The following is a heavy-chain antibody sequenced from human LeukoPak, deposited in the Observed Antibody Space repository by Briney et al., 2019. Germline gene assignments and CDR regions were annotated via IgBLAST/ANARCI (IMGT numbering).Heavy chain of an antibody. V-gene: IGHV4-38-2*02. CDR2: LSHNRDT. J-gene: IGHJ4*02. Sequence: SETLSLTCTVSGYTISSGYNWGWSRPPPGKGLEDFGILSHNRDTYYSPSLQSRVTISVDTSKHHFSLKLASVTAADTAVYYCASSSCGNGFCYADDYWGQGTLVTVSS. D-gene: IGHD2-8*01. CDR3: ASSSCGNGFCYADDY. CDR1: GYTISSGYN.